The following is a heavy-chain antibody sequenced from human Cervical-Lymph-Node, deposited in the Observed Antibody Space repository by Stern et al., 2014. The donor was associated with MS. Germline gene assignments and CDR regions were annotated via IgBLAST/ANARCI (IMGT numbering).Heavy chain of an antibody. V-gene: IGHV1-46*01. D-gene: IGHD1-1*01. CDR2: INPGGGST. Sequence: VQLVESGAEVKKPGASVKVSCKASGYTFTSYYMHWVRQAPGQGLEWTGIINPGGGSTSYAQKFQGRVTMTRDTSTTTVHMELSSLRSEDTAVYYCARGTGTRRDHSADYWGQGTLVTVSS. CDR3: ARGTGTRRDHSADY. CDR1: GYTFTSYY. J-gene: IGHJ4*02.